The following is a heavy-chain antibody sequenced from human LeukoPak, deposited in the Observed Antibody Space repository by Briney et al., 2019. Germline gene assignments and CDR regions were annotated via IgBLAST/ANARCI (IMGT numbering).Heavy chain of an antibody. J-gene: IGHJ4*02. Sequence: SVKVSRKASGGTFSSYAISWVRQAPGQGLEWMGGIIPIFGTANYAQKFQGRVTITADESTSTAYMELSSLRSEDTAVYYCARLRYSSSSGKDYWGQGTLVTVSS. D-gene: IGHD6-6*01. CDR1: GGTFSSYA. V-gene: IGHV1-69*13. CDR3: ARLRYSSSSGKDY. CDR2: IIPIFGTA.